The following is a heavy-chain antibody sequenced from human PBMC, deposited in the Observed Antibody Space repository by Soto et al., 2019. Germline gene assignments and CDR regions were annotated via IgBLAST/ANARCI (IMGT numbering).Heavy chain of an antibody. CDR1: GGSISSYY. J-gene: IGHJ5*02. V-gene: IGHV4-59*01. D-gene: IGHD3-10*01. CDR3: ARGKGDYPSGMWDWFDP. Sequence: SETLSLTCTVSGGSISSYYWSWIRQPPGKGLEWIGYIYYSGSTNYNPSLKSRVTISVDTSKNQFSLRLSSVTAADTAVYYCARGKGDYPSGMWDWFDPWGQGTLVTVSS. CDR2: IYYSGST.